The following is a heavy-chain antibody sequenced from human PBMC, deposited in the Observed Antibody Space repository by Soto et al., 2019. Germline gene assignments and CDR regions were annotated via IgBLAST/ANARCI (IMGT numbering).Heavy chain of an antibody. CDR2: MSYDETKK. V-gene: IGHV3-30*18. CDR1: GFSLSSYA. Sequence: QVQLVESGGGVVQPGGSLRLSCATSGFSLSSYAMHWVRQAPGKGLEWVALMSYDETKKYYADSVKGRFNISRDTSKNTLYLQMNNLRVEDTAVYYCANDRRDVDFMHILVVDFWGQGALVTVSS. CDR3: ANDRRDVDFMHILVVDF. D-gene: IGHD2-15*01. J-gene: IGHJ4*02.